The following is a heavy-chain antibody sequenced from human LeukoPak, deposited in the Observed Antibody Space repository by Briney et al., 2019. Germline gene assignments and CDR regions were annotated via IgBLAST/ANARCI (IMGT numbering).Heavy chain of an antibody. J-gene: IGHJ4*02. CDR2: IRYDGTEK. V-gene: IGHV3-30*02. D-gene: IGHD5-18*01. Sequence: GGSLRLSCAPSGFTFSLYGMYWVRQAPGKGLEWVAFIRYDGTEKYYADSVKGRFTISRDNSKNTMFLQMNSLRAEDTAVYYCARDRIRGYSYGYCFGYWGQGTLVTVSS. CDR1: GFTFSLYG. CDR3: ARDRIRGYSYGYCFGY.